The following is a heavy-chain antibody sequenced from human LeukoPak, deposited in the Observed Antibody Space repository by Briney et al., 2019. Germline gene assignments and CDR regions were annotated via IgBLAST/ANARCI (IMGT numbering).Heavy chain of an antibody. D-gene: IGHD3-3*01. CDR2: IYYSGIT. Sequence: SETLSLTCSVSGGSISRNHYYWAWIRQPPGKGLEWIATIYYSGITSYNPSLKRRVTMSVDTSKNQFSLKLSSVTAADTAVYYCAKREYYDYTGYYSDFWGQGTLVTVSS. CDR1: GGSISRNHYY. J-gene: IGHJ4*02. V-gene: IGHV4-39*01. CDR3: AKREYYDYTGYYSDF.